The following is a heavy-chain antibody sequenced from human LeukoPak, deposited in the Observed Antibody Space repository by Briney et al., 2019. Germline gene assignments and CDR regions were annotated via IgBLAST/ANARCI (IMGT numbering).Heavy chain of an antibody. J-gene: IGHJ4*02. D-gene: IGHD3-22*01. CDR1: GFTFSNYE. V-gene: IGHV3-48*03. CDR2: ITGGSTI. CDR3: ARGGDSSGYSLSLTY. Sequence: VGSLVPPFVASGFTFSNYEMNWVRQAPGKGLEWVSYITGGSTIYYADSVKGRFTISRDNARNSLYLQMNSLRAEDTAVYYCARGGDSSGYSLSLTYWGQGTLVTVSS.